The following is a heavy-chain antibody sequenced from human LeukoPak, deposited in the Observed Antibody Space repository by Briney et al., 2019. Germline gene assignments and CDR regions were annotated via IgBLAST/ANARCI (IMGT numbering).Heavy chain of an antibody. Sequence: GGSLRLSCAASGFTFSSYWMSWVRQAPGKGLQWVANIKQDGSEKYYVDSVKGRFTISRDNAKNSLYLQMNSLRAEDTAVYYCARDRGIAAFDYWGQGTLVTVSS. V-gene: IGHV3-7*01. J-gene: IGHJ4*02. CDR1: GFTFSSYW. CDR2: IKQDGSEK. D-gene: IGHD6-13*01. CDR3: ARDRGIAAFDY.